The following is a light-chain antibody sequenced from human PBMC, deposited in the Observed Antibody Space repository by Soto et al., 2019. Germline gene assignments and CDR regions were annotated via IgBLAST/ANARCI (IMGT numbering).Light chain of an antibody. CDR2: GAS. J-gene: IGKJ1*01. CDR1: QTVSSTY. V-gene: IGKV3-20*01. Sequence: ELVMAQAPATMSVSPGERASLSCRARQTVSSTYLAWYQQKPGQAPRLLIYGASSRAPGLPDRFTVSGAGTDFTLIISRLQPEDFAVYYCQQFGSSPRTFGHGTKVDIK. CDR3: QQFGSSPRT.